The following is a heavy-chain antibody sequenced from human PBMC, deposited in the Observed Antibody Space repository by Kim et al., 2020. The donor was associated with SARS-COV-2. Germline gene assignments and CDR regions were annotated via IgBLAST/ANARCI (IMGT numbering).Heavy chain of an antibody. Sequence: THANPSVKSRVTISVDTSKNQFSLKLSSVTAADTAVYYCARGLDGGLFDYWGQGTLVTVSS. D-gene: IGHD4-17*01. V-gene: IGHV4-59*09. J-gene: IGHJ4*02. CDR2: T. CDR3: ARGLDGGLFDY.